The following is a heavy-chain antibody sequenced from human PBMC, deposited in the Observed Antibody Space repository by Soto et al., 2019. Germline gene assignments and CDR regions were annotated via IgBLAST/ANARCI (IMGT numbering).Heavy chain of an antibody. J-gene: IGHJ6*02. V-gene: IGHV1-2*04. CDR2: INPNSGGT. Sequence: QVQLVQSGAEVKKPGASVKVSCKASGYTFTGYYMHWVRQAPGQGLEWMGWINPNSGGTNYAQKFQGWVTMTRDTSSSTASMELSRLRSDDTAVYYCARDLGLAVAHLTCDYCGMDVWGQGTTVTVSS. CDR1: GYTFTGYY. CDR3: ARDLGLAVAHLTCDYCGMDV. D-gene: IGHD6-19*01.